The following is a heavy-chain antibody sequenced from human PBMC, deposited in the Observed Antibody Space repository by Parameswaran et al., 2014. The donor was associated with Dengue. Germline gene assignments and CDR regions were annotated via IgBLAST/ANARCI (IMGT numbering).Heavy chain of an antibody. Sequence: RWIRQPPGKGLEWVSVIYSGGSTYYADSVKGRFTISRDNSKNTLYLQMNSLRAEDTAVYYCARLAAYCGGDCYSNPYYFDYW. J-gene: IGHJ4*01. V-gene: IGHV3-66*01. CDR3: ARLAAYCGGDCYSNPYYFDY. D-gene: IGHD2-21*02. CDR2: IYSGGST.